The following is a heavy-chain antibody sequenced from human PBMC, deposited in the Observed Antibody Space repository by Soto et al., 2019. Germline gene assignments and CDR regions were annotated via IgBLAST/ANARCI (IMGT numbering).Heavy chain of an antibody. CDR1: GGSISRYY. D-gene: IGHD6-19*01. J-gene: IGHJ4*02. CDR3: AREAVAGTFDY. Sequence: SETLSLTCTVSGGSISRYYWSWIRQPPGKGLEWIGYMYNTGSTVYNPPLKSRVTISVDTSKNQFSLKLSSVTAADTAVYYCAREAVAGTFDYWGQGTLVTVSS. CDR2: MYNTGST. V-gene: IGHV4-59*01.